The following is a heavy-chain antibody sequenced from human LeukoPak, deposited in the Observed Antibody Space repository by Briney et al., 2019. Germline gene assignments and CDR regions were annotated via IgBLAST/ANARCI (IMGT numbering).Heavy chain of an antibody. V-gene: IGHV4-34*01. D-gene: IGHD3-10*01. CDR1: GGSFSGYY. CDR2: INHSGST. CDR3: ARRLTMVLDV. Sequence: SETLSLTCAVYGGSFSGYYWSWIRQPPGKGLEWIGEINHSGSTNYNPSLKSRVTISVDTSKNQFSLKLSSVTAADTAVYYCARRLTMVLDVWGKGTTVTVSS. J-gene: IGHJ6*04.